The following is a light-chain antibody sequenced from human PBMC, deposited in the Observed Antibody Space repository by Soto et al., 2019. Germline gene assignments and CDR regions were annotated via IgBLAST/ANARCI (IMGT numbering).Light chain of an antibody. J-gene: IGKJ5*01. Sequence: DIQMPQSPSTLSASVGDRVTITCRASRSISNWLAWYQQKPGKAPKLLIYKASSLESGVPSRFSGSGSGTEFTLTINSLQADDFATYYCQQHNSFSITFGQGTRLEI. CDR2: KAS. CDR3: QQHNSFSIT. CDR1: RSISNW. V-gene: IGKV1-5*03.